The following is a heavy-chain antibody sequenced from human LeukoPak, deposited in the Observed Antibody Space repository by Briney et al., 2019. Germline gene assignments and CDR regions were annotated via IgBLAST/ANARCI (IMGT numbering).Heavy chain of an antibody. Sequence: GGSLRLSCAASGFTFSRYWMTWVRQAPGKGLEWVANIKQDGSKKNYVDSVKGRFTISRDNAKNSLYLQMNSLRAEDTAVYYCARDSGNYDFWSGYSYYYGMDVWGQGTTVTVSS. D-gene: IGHD3-3*01. CDR1: GFTFSRYW. CDR2: IKQDGSKK. J-gene: IGHJ6*02. V-gene: IGHV3-7*01. CDR3: ARDSGNYDFWSGYSYYYGMDV.